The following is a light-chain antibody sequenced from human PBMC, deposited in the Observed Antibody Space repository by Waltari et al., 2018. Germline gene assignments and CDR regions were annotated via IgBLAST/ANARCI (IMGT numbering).Light chain of an antibody. Sequence: QLVLTQSPSASPSLGASVKLTCTLSSGHSSNLIAWLQQQPGKGPRYLMQVNSDGSHRKGDEIPDRFSGSSSGAERYLTISSLQSEDEADYYCETGGHGTWVFGGGTKLTVL. J-gene: IGLJ3*02. CDR2: VNSDGSH. CDR1: SGHSSNL. CDR3: ETGGHGTWV. V-gene: IGLV4-69*01.